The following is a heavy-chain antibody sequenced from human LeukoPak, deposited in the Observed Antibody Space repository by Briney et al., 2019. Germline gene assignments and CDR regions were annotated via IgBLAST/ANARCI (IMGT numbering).Heavy chain of an antibody. D-gene: IGHD3-10*01. V-gene: IGHV4-59*08. J-gene: IGHJ4*02. Sequence: SETLSLTCTVSGGSISSYYWSWIRQPPGKGLEWIGYIYYSGNTNYNPSLKSRVTISVDTSKNQFSLKLSSVTAADTAVYYCARTGRGVDYWGQGTLVTVSS. CDR2: IYYSGNT. CDR3: ARTGRGVDY. CDR1: GGSISSYY.